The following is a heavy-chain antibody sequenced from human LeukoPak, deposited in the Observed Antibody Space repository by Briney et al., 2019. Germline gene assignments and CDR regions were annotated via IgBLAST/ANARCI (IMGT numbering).Heavy chain of an antibody. CDR3: ARGMTTNYYYYYGMDV. D-gene: IGHD4-11*01. J-gene: IGHJ6*02. CDR1: GGSINGYY. V-gene: IGHV4-59*01. Sequence: PSETLSLTCTVSGGSINGYYWTWIRQSPGKGLEWIGYVYYSGSSNYNPSLKSRVTISADTSKNQFSLKLTSVTAADTAVYYCARGMTTNYYYYYGMDVWGQGTTVTVSS. CDR2: VYYSGSS.